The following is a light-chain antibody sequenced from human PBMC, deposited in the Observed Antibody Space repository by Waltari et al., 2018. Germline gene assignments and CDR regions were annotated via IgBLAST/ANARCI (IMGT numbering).Light chain of an antibody. J-gene: IGKJ1*01. V-gene: IGKV1-39*01. Sequence: DIQMTNSQSSLSASVGTRVTIPCRASQSISTYLNWYQQIPGKAPKLLIYAASSLQSGVPSRFSGSGSGTDFTLTISSLQPEDFATYYCQQSYSSPQRTFGQGTKVEIK. CDR2: AAS. CDR3: QQSYSSPQRT. CDR1: QSISTY.